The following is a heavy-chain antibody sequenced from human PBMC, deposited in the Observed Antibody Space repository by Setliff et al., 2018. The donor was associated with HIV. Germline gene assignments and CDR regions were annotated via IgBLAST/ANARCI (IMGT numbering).Heavy chain of an antibody. CDR2: ITPYNGNR. V-gene: IGHV1-18*01. CDR3: ARDSAELYYYGSGSFNGDAFDI. CDR1: GYTFSNYG. Sequence: ASVKVSCKASGYTFSNYGISWVRQAPGQGLEWMGWITPYNGNRNYAQNLQDRVTMTTDTSTNTAYMELSSLRSDDTAVYYCARDSAELYYYGSGSFNGDAFDIWGQGTMVTVSS. D-gene: IGHD3-10*01. J-gene: IGHJ3*02.